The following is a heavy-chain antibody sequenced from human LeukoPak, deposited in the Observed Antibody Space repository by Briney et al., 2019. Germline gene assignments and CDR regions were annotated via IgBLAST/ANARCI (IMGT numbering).Heavy chain of an antibody. D-gene: IGHD1-1*01. CDR1: GFTFSTYG. CDR2: ISGSGGST. V-gene: IGHV3-23*01. Sequence: GGSLRLSCAASGFTFSTYGMHWVRQAPGKGLEWVSAISGSGGSTYYADSVKGRFTISRDNSKNTLYLQMNSLRAEDTAVYYCAKGGTGTPFDYWGQGTLVTVSS. CDR3: AKGGTGTPFDY. J-gene: IGHJ4*02.